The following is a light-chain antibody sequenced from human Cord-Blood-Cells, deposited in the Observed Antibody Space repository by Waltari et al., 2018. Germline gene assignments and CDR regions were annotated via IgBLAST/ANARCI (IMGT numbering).Light chain of an antibody. CDR1: SSDDGGYNY. Sequence: QSALTQPASVSGSPGQSITISCTGTSSDDGGYNYASWYQQHPGKAPKPMIYDVSNRPSGVSNRFSGSKSGNTASLTISGLQAEDEADYYCSSYTSSSTLVFGGGTKLTVL. J-gene: IGLJ2*01. CDR2: DVS. V-gene: IGLV2-14*01. CDR3: SSYTSSSTLV.